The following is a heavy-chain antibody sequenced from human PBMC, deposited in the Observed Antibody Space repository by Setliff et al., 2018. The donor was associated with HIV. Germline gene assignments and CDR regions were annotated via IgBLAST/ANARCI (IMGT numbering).Heavy chain of an antibody. CDR1: GGSISSSSYY. CDR3: ARDDSSGWHFYYYYGMDV. CDR2: IYYSGST. J-gene: IGHJ6*02. D-gene: IGHD6-19*01. V-gene: IGHV4-39*07. Sequence: PSETLSLTCTVSGGSISSSSYYWGWIRQPPGKGLEWIGSIYYSGSTYYNPSLKSRVTISVDTSKDQFSLKLSSVTAADTAVYYCARDDSSGWHFYYYYGMDVWGQGTTVTVSS.